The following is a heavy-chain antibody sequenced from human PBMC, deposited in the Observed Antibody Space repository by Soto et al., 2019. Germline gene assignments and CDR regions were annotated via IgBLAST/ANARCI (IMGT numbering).Heavy chain of an antibody. Sequence: QVQLVESGGGVVQPGRSLRLSCAASGFTFSSYGMHWVRQAPGKGLEWVAVISKDGNGKYYAESVKGRFTISRDNSKNTLYLQMNSRGAEDTAVYYCTGEVASGYWGQGTLVTVYS. J-gene: IGHJ4*02. V-gene: IGHV3-30*03. CDR2: ISKDGNGK. D-gene: IGHD2-8*02. CDR3: TGEVASGY. CDR1: GFTFSSYG.